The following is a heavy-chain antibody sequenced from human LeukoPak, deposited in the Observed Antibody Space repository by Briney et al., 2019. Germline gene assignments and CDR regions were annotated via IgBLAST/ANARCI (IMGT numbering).Heavy chain of an antibody. D-gene: IGHD3-3*01. J-gene: IGHJ6*03. CDR2: ISGSGSSI. Sequence: GGSLRLSCAASGFTFSSYAMSWIRQAPGKGLEWVSYISGSGSSIYYADSVKGRFTISRDNANNSLHLQMNSLRAEDTAVYYCARYHFWSGDYDYMDVWGKGTTVTVSS. CDR1: GFTFSSYA. CDR3: ARYHFWSGDYDYMDV. V-gene: IGHV3-11*04.